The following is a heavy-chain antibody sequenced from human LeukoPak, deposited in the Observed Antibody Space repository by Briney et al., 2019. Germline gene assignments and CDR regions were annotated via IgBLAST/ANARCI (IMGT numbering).Heavy chain of an antibody. Sequence: GGFLRLSCAASGFNSSNYWMHWVRQGPGKGLVWVSRIDSDGSSTNYADSVKGRFTISRDSAKNTLYLQMNSLRAEDTAVYYCARGGGSYGWFDPWGQGTLVTVSS. CDR2: IDSDGSST. CDR3: ARGGGSYGWFDP. CDR1: GFNSSNYW. J-gene: IGHJ5*02. V-gene: IGHV3-74*01. D-gene: IGHD3-16*01.